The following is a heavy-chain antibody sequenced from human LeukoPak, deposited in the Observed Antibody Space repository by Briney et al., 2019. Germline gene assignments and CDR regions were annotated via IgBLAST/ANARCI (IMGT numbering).Heavy chain of an antibody. Sequence: GSSVKVSCKASGGTFSSYAISWVRQAPGQGLEWMGRIIPILGIANYAQKLQGRVTMTTDTSTSTAYMELRSLRSDDTAVYYCARTAYYDFWSGYPNYYYYGMDVWGQGTTVTVSS. V-gene: IGHV1-69*04. CDR1: GGTFSSYA. CDR3: ARTAYYDFWSGYPNYYYYGMDV. CDR2: IIPILGIA. J-gene: IGHJ6*02. D-gene: IGHD3-3*01.